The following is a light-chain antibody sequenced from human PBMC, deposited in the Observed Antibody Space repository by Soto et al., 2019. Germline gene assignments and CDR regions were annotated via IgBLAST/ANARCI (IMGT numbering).Light chain of an antibody. CDR3: TSYVGSDIWV. V-gene: IGLV2-8*01. CDR2: EVS. Sequence: QSALTQPPSASGSPGQSVTISCTGTSSDVGAYKYVSWYQQYPGTAPKLMIYEVSKRPSGVPDRFSGSKSGNTASLTVSGLQAEDAADYYCTSYVGSDIWVFGGGTKVTVL. J-gene: IGLJ3*02. CDR1: SSDVGAYKY.